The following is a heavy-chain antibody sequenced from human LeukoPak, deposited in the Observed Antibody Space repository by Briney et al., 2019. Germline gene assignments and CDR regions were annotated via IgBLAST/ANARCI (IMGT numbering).Heavy chain of an antibody. Sequence: GGSLRLSCAASGFTFSSYGMHWVRQAPGKGLEWVSYISSSGSTIYYADSVKGRFTISRDNAKNSLYLQMNSLRAEDTAVYYCSRGGYSYGLFDYWGQGTLVTVSS. V-gene: IGHV3-48*04. CDR2: ISSSGSTI. D-gene: IGHD5-18*01. J-gene: IGHJ4*02. CDR3: SRGGYSYGLFDY. CDR1: GFTFSSYG.